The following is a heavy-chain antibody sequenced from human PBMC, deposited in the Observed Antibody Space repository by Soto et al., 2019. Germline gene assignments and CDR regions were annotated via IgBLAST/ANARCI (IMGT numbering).Heavy chain of an antibody. D-gene: IGHD6-19*01. V-gene: IGHV4-39*01. CDR3: ARQSQYYFDY. CDR1: GGSISSSSYY. J-gene: IGHJ4*02. CDR2: IYYSGST. Sequence: SETLSLTCSVSGGSISSSSYYWGWIRQPPGKGLEWIGSIYYSGSTYYNPSLKSRVTISVDTSKNQFSLKLSSVTAADTAVYYCARQSQYYFDYWGQGTLVTVSS.